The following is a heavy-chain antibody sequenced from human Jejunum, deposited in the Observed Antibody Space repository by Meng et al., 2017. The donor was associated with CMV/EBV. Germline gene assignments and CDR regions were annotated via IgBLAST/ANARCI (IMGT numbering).Heavy chain of an antibody. CDR3: AKDAGSFLDYYFDF. CDR1: SPFTDYY. V-gene: IGHV1-2*02. D-gene: IGHD3-10*01. CDR2: LNPYTGDT. J-gene: IGHJ4*02. Sequence: SPFTDYYVPWVRQAPGQGLEWLGYLNPYTGDTNYAQKFQGRVSMTRDTPTNTAYMELTRLRSDDTALYYCAKDAGSFLDYYFDFWGQGTLVTVSS.